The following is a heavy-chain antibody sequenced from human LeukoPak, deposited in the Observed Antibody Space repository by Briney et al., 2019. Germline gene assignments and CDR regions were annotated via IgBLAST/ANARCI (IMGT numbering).Heavy chain of an antibody. CDR1: GGSISSYY. Sequence: SETLSLTCTVSGGSISSYYWSWIRQPPGKGLEWIGYIYYSGSTNYNPSLKSRVTISVDTSKNQFSLKLSSVTAADTAVYYCARGTDSSGYGTDYWGQGTLVTVSS. CDR2: IYYSGST. V-gene: IGHV4-59*01. J-gene: IGHJ4*02. CDR3: ARGTDSSGYGTDY. D-gene: IGHD3-22*01.